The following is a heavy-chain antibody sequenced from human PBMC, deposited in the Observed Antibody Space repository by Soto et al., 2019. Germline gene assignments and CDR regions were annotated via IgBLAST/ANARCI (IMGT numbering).Heavy chain of an antibody. V-gene: IGHV3-23*01. CDR2: ISENSGGT. CDR1: GFTFSRHA. Sequence: EVQLLESGGGLVQPGGSLRLSCAASGFTFSRHAMTWVRQAPGKGLEWVSSISENSGGTYYADSVKGRFTISRDNSKNTRYLQMNSLRAEDTDIYYCARKPNGFESWGQGTLVTVSS. CDR3: ARKPNGFES. J-gene: IGHJ5*01.